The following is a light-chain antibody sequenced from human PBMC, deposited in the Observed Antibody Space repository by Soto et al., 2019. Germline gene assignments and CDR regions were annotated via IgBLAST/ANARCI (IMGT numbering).Light chain of an antibody. CDR1: SSDIGAYNY. V-gene: IGLV2-14*03. J-gene: IGLJ1*01. CDR3: SSYLSSGTYV. Sequence: QSALTQPASVSGSPGQSIAISCTGTSSDIGAYNYVSWYQQHPDKAPKLMIFDVNNRPSGVSDRFSGSKSGNTASLTISGLQAEDEADYYCSSYLSSGTYVFGTGTKLTVL. CDR2: DVN.